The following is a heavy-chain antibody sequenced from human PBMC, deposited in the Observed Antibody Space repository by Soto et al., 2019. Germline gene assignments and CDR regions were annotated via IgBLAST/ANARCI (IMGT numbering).Heavy chain of an antibody. CDR1: GFTLRSYA. CDR2: MIISGDAT. V-gene: IGHV3-23*01. CDR3: AKGSTPDSYYYMDV. J-gene: IGHJ6*03. D-gene: IGHD2-2*01. Sequence: GGSLRLSCVASGFTLRSYAMTWVRQAPGKGLEWVSAMIISGDATYYADSVKGRFTISRDNSRNTLYLQLSSLRAEDTAVYYCAKGSTPDSYYYMDVWGKGTTVTVSS.